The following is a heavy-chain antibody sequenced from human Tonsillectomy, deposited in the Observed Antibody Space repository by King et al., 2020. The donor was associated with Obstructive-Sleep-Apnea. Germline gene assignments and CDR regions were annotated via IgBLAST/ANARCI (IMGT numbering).Heavy chain of an antibody. V-gene: IGHV1-2*02. Sequence: QLVQSGAEVKGPGASVKVSCKASGYTFTGYYMHWVRQAPGQGLEWMGWINPNSGGTNYARKFQGRVTMTRDTSISTGYMELSRLRSDDTAVYYCARDPWFGTYYYGMDVWGQGTTVTISS. CDR1: GYTFTGYY. D-gene: IGHD3-10*01. CDR2: INPNSGGT. CDR3: ARDPWFGTYYYGMDV. J-gene: IGHJ6*02.